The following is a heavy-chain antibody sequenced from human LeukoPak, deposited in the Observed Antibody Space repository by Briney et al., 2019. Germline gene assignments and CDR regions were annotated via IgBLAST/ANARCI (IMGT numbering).Heavy chain of an antibody. CDR2: ISYDGSNK. CDR3: ARIYGASYFDY. V-gene: IGHV3-30-3*01. CDR1: GFTFSSYA. Sequence: GGSLRLSCAASGFTFSSYAMHWVRQAPGRGLEWVAVISYDGSNKYYADSVKGRFTISRDNSRNTLYLQMNSLRAEDTAVYYCARIYGASYFDYWGQGTLVTVSS. J-gene: IGHJ4*02. D-gene: IGHD4-17*01.